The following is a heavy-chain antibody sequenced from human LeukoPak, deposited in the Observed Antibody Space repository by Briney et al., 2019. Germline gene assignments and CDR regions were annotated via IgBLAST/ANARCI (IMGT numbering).Heavy chain of an antibody. J-gene: IGHJ4*02. Sequence: GTSLRLSCAASGLTFKSYGMHWVRQAPGKGLEWVAVIWYDGSNKYYADSVKGRFTISRDNSKNTLFLQMNSLRAEDTSVNYCAKGGSSSGYDMLDYWGQGTLVTVSS. D-gene: IGHD5-12*01. CDR1: GLTFKSYG. CDR3: AKGGSSSGYDMLDY. V-gene: IGHV3-33*06. CDR2: IWYDGSNK.